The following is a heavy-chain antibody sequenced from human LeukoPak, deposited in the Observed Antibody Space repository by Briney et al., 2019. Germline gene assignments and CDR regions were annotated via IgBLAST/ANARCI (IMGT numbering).Heavy chain of an antibody. D-gene: IGHD2-2*01. CDR3: AKDAYSLFGVPAAPYFDY. CDR2: LSGSARST. CDR1: GFTFSSYA. V-gene: IGHV3-23*01. J-gene: IGHJ4*02. Sequence: GGSLRLSCAASGFTFSSYAMSWVRQAPGKGLEWVSSLSGSARSTYYADSVKGRFTISRDNSKNTLYLQMNSLRAEDTAVYYCAKDAYSLFGVPAAPYFDYWGQGTLVTVSS.